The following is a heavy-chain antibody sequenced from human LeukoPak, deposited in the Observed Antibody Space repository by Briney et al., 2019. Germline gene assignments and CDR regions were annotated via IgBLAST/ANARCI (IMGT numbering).Heavy chain of an antibody. J-gene: IGHJ3*02. Sequence: PGGSLRLSRAASGFTFSSYEMNWVRQAPGKGLEWVSYISSSGSTIYYADSVKGRFTISRDNAKNSLYLQMNSLRAEDTAVYYWARVGGMGGGAFDIWGQGTMVTVSS. CDR1: GFTFSSYE. D-gene: IGHD3-16*01. CDR3: ARVGGMGGGAFDI. V-gene: IGHV3-48*03. CDR2: ISSSGSTI.